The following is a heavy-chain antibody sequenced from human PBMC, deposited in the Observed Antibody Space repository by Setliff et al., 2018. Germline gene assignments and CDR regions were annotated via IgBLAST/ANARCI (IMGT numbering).Heavy chain of an antibody. CDR1: GYTFTDSF. CDR3: ARDGSAFFYQN. J-gene: IGHJ4*02. Sequence: ASVKVSCKASGYTFTDSFIHWVRQAPGQGFEWLGWINPNSYDTKYAQKFQHRILMAKDTSLNTVYVELSSLRSDDTATYYCARDGSAFFYQNWGQGSLVTVSS. D-gene: IGHD1-26*01. CDR2: INPNSYDT. V-gene: IGHV1-2*02.